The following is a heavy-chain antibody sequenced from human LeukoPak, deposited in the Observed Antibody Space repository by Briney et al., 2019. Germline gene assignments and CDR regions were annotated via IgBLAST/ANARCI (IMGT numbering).Heavy chain of an antibody. CDR2: IYTRGGT. V-gene: IGHV4-4*07. CDR1: GGSISSYY. J-gene: IGHJ4*02. D-gene: IGHD3-22*01. CDR3: AGEGHYYDSSGYYYGGEDY. Sequence: PSETLSLTCSVSGGSISSYYWSWIRQPAGKGLEWVGRIYTRGGTNYNTSLKSQVTMSVDTSKNQCSLKLSSVTAADTAVYYCAGEGHYYDSSGYYYGGEDYWGQGTLVTVSS.